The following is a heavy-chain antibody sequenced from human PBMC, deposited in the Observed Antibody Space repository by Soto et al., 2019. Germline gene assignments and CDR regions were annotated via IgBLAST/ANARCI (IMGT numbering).Heavy chain of an antibody. Sequence: ASVKVSCKASGYTFTSYGISWVRQAPGQGLEWMGWISAYNGNTNYAQKLQGRVTMTTDTSTSTAYMELRSLRSDDTAVYYCARDLHGSYSSSSGDWGQGTLVTVSS. V-gene: IGHV1-18*01. CDR1: GYTFTSYG. D-gene: IGHD6-6*01. CDR3: ARDLHGSYSSSSGD. CDR2: ISAYNGNT. J-gene: IGHJ4*02.